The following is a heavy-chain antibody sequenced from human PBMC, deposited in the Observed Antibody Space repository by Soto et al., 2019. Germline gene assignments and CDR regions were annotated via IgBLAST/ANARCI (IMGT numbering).Heavy chain of an antibody. CDR3: AKEDYYDSSGYQVDFDY. V-gene: IGHV3-30*18. Sequence: GGSLRLSCAASGFTFSSYGMHWVRQAPGKGLEWVAVISYDGSNKYYADSVKGRFTISRDNSKNTLYLQMNSLRAEDTAVYYCAKEDYYDSSGYQVDFDYWGQGTLVTVSS. D-gene: IGHD3-22*01. J-gene: IGHJ4*02. CDR2: ISYDGSNK. CDR1: GFTFSSYG.